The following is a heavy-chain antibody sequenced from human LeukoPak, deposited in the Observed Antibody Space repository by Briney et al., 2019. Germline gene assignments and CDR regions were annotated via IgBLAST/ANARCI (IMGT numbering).Heavy chain of an antibody. CDR2: IGGRGGST. CDR3: ARDPGVVAFHYFDF. Sequence: GGSLRLSCVASGFTFSSHAMAWVRQAPGKGLEWVSAIGGRGGSTYYADSVKGRFTISRNNSKNTLYLQMNSLRAEDTALYYCARDPGVVAFHYFDFWGQGTLVTVSS. D-gene: IGHD3-3*01. J-gene: IGHJ4*02. V-gene: IGHV3-23*01. CDR1: GFTFSSHA.